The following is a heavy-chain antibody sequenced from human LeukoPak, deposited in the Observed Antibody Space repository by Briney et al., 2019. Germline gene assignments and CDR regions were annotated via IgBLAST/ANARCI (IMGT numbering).Heavy chain of an antibody. V-gene: IGHV1-18*01. Sequence: ASVKVSCKASGYTFTNYGISWVRQAPGQGLEWMGWISAYNGNTNYAQKLQGRVTMTTDTSTSTAYMELRSLRSDDTAVYYCARDVDTAMVTGFDYWGQGTLVTVSS. CDR3: ARDVDTAMVTGFDY. CDR2: ISAYNGNT. D-gene: IGHD5-18*01. J-gene: IGHJ4*02. CDR1: GYTFTNYG.